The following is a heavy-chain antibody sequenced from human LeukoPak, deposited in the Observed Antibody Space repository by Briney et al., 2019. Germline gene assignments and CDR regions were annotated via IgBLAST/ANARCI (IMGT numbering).Heavy chain of an antibody. J-gene: IGHJ5*01. V-gene: IGHV1-2*02. CDR2: INPYSGDR. CDR1: GYTFTDYQ. D-gene: IGHD2-21*01. Sequence: ASVKVSCRTSGYTFTDYQIHWVRQAPGQGLEWMGWINPYSGDRKQRQAFQDRVTLTRDASISTAYMELRRLKSDDTAVYFCARSPRGAPRGLDSWGQGTLVTVSS. CDR3: ARSPRGAPRGLDS.